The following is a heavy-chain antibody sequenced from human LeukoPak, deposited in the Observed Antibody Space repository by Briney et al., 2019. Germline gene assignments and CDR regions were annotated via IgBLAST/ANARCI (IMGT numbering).Heavy chain of an antibody. CDR2: IYPGDSDT. D-gene: IGHD4-17*01. V-gene: IGHV5-51*01. CDR3: ARYPFGPYGDYMSDY. CDR1: GYSFTSYW. J-gene: IGHJ4*02. Sequence: GESLKISCKGSGYSFTSYWIGWVRQMPGKGLEWMGIIYPGDSDTRYSPSFQGQVTISADKSISTAYLQWSSLKASDTAMYYCARYPFGPYGDYMSDYWGQGTLVTVSS.